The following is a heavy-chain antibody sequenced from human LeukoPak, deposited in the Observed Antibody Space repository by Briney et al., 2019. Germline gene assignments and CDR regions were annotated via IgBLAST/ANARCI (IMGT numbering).Heavy chain of an antibody. V-gene: IGHV1-8*02. CDR1: GYTFTSYD. Sequence: KPGASVTVSCTASGYTFTSYDINWVRQATGQGLEWMGWMNPNSGNTGYAQKFQGRVTMTRNTSISTAYMELSSLRSEDTAVYYCARGRFVATGFDPWGQGTLVTVSS. CDR3: ARGRFVATGFDP. J-gene: IGHJ5*02. D-gene: IGHD5-12*01. CDR2: MNPNSGNT.